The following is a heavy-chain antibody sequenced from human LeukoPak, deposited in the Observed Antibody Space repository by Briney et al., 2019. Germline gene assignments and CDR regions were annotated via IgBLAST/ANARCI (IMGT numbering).Heavy chain of an antibody. CDR3: VQHRGIEGPMT. V-gene: IGHV3-33*06. J-gene: IGHJ5*02. D-gene: IGHD3-22*01. CDR2: IRFYGSDE. Sequence: PGRSLRPSCVASGFIFSSSGMHWVRQAPGKALEWVAVIRFYGSDEEYADSVKGRFTISRDNSKSTLYLHMDSLRAEDTATYYCVQHRGIEGPMTWGQGTLVTVSS. CDR1: GFIFSSSG.